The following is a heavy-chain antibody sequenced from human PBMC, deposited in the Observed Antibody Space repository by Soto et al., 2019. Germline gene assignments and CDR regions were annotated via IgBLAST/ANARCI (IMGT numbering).Heavy chain of an antibody. J-gene: IGHJ2*01. D-gene: IGHD3-22*01. CDR1: GGTFGSYA. CDR3: ASTKYDSSAYYYWYLGL. Sequence: QVQLVQSGAEVKKPGSSVKVSCKASGGTFGSYAITWVRRAPGQGLEWLGGIIPILNSPAYAQKFQARVVITADTSANTVYLELSSLRSEDTAVYYCASTKYDSSAYYYWYLGLWGRGTLVTVSS. V-gene: IGHV1-69*06. CDR2: IIPILNSP.